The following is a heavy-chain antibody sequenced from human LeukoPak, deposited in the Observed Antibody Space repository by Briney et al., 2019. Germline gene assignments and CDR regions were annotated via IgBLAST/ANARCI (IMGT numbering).Heavy chain of an antibody. CDR1: GYTFTGYY. J-gene: IGHJ3*02. Sequence: GASVKVSCKASGYTFTGYYMHWVRQAPGQGVEWMGWINPNSGGTNYAQKFQGRVTMTRDTSISTAYMELSRLRSDDTAVYYCARDGGYYDSSGYWGPHDAFDIWGQGTMVTVSS. CDR3: ARDGGYYDSSGYWGPHDAFDI. CDR2: INPNSGGT. V-gene: IGHV1-2*02. D-gene: IGHD3-22*01.